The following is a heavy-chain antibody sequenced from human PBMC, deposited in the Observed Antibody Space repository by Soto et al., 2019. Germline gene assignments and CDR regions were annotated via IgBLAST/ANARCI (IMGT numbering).Heavy chain of an antibody. V-gene: IGHV3-7*03. Sequence: EVQLVQSGGGLVQPGGSLRLSCVGSGFTVTDFYMNWVRQAPGKGLEWVANIRPDGSETNYVESVKGRFTTSRDNAKNSLFLQMNSLRAYDTAVYYCAGWGGHDYNYWGQGILVTVSS. CDR1: GFTVTDFY. CDR3: AGWGGHDYNY. CDR2: IRPDGSET. J-gene: IGHJ4*02. D-gene: IGHD4-4*01.